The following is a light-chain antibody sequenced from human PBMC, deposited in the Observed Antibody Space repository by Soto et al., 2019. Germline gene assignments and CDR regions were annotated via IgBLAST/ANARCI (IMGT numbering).Light chain of an antibody. CDR3: QSYDSSTVV. CDR2: EGN. V-gene: IGLV6-57*04. CDR1: SGSIASNY. J-gene: IGLJ2*01. Sequence: FMLTQPHSVSESPGKTVTISCTRSSGSIASNYVQWYQQRPGSVPTTVIYEGNQRPSGVPDRFSGSTDCSSNSASLTISGLQTEDEADYYCQSYDSSTVVFGGGTKVTVL.